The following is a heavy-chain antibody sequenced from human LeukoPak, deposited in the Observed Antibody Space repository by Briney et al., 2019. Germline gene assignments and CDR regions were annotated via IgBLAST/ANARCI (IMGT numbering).Heavy chain of an antibody. D-gene: IGHD3-16*01. Sequence: AGGSLRLSCAASGFIFSRHGMHWVRQAPGKGLEWVAVIWFDGSKKYYADSVKGRFTISRDNSKNTLYLQMNSLRAEETAVYYCATSNGGPSHDAFEIWGQGTMVTVSS. V-gene: IGHV3-33*01. CDR1: GFIFSRHG. CDR3: ATSNGGPSHDAFEI. J-gene: IGHJ3*02. CDR2: IWFDGSKK.